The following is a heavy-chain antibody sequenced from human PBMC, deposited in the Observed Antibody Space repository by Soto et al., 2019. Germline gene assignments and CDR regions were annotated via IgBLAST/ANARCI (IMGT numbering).Heavy chain of an antibody. V-gene: IGHV3-33*01. D-gene: IGHD3-10*01. CDR3: ARHYYGSGSYSADY. J-gene: IGHJ4*02. CDR2: IWYEGSNK. CDR1: GFTFSSYG. Sequence: QVQLVESGGGVVQPGRSLRLSCAASGFTFSSYGMHWVRQAPGKGLEWVAVIWYEGSNKYYADSVKGRFNISRDNSKNTLYLQMNSLRAEETAVYYCARHYYGSGSYSADYWGQGTLVTVSS.